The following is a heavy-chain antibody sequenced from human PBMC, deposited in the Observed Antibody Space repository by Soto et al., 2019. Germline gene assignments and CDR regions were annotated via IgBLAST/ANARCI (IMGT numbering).Heavy chain of an antibody. CDR2: IHYRGKT. V-gene: IGHV4-30-4*01. D-gene: IGHD2-15*01. Sequence: QVQLQESGPGLVKPSQTLSLTCTVYGGSISSGDYYWRCIRQPPGKGLEWNGYIHYRGKTYYNPSLKSRVTLSVDTSKNTFSLKLSAVTAADTAVYYCSRYCSGGSCSEWRPSLFDYWGQGTLVTVSS. CDR1: GGSISSGDYY. CDR3: SRYCSGGSCSEWRPSLFDY. J-gene: IGHJ4*02.